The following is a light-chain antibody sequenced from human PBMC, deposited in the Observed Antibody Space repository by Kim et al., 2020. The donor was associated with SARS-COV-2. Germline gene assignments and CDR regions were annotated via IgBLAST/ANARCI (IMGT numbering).Light chain of an antibody. V-gene: IGKV1-39*01. Sequence: ASVGDRVNITCRASQNINVYLNWYQQKPGKAPNLLIYTASNLHSGVPSRFTGSGSGTDFTLTINSLQPEDFVVYYCQQSYNTPLTFGGGTKVDIK. CDR3: QQSYNTPLT. CDR2: TAS. J-gene: IGKJ4*01. CDR1: QNINVY.